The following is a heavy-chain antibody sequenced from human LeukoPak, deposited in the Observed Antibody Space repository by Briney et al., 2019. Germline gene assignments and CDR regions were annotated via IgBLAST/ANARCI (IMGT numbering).Heavy chain of an antibody. D-gene: IGHD2-15*01. CDR3: ARGYCSGGSCYQNFDY. Sequence: GASVKVSFKASGYTFTGYYMHWVRQAPGQGLEWMGWINPNSGGTNYAQKFQGRVTMTRDTSISTAYMELSRLRSDDTAVHYCARGYCSGGSCYQNFDYWGQGTLVTVSS. CDR2: INPNSGGT. J-gene: IGHJ4*02. CDR1: GYTFTGYY. V-gene: IGHV1-2*02.